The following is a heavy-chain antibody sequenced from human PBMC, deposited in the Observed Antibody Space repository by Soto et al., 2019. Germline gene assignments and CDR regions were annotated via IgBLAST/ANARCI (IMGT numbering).Heavy chain of an antibody. CDR2: IWYDGSNK. CDR3: VKERQRISGSILRALAF. CDR1: GVTYAEFTFSRYG. Sequence: GGSLRLSCAASGVTYAEFTFSRYGMRWVRQAPGKGLEWVAAIWYDGSNKYYGDSVKGRFTISRDNSKNTLSLQMNSLRAEDTAVYYCVKERQRISGSILRALAFSGQGTMVTVSS. V-gene: IGHV3-33*06. D-gene: IGHD1-20*01. J-gene: IGHJ3*01.